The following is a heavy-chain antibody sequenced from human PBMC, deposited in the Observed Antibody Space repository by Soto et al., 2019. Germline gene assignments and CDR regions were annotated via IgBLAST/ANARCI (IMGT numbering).Heavy chain of an antibody. CDR3: ARTTTSSGRYGTMYYFDY. CDR1: GYTFTSYG. D-gene: IGHD6-19*01. V-gene: IGHV1-18*01. J-gene: IGHJ4*02. CDR2: ISAYNGNT. Sequence: ASVKVSCKASGYTFTSYGISWVRQAPGQGLEWMGWISAYNGNTNYAQKLQGRVTMTTDTSTSTAYMELRSLRSDDTAVYYCARTTTSSGRYGTMYYFDYWGQGTLVTVSS.